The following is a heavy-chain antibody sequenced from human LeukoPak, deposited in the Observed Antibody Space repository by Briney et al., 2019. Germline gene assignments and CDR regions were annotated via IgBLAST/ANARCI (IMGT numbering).Heavy chain of an antibody. J-gene: IGHJ4*02. CDR2: ISGSGGST. Sequence: PGGSLRLSCAASGFTFSSYAMSWVRQAPGKELEWVSAISGSGGSTYYADSVKGRFTISRDNSKTTLYLQMNSLRAEDTAVYYCAKVFRWLHLDIDYWGQGTLVTVSS. V-gene: IGHV3-23*01. CDR3: AKVFRWLHLDIDY. CDR1: GFTFSSYA. D-gene: IGHD5-24*01.